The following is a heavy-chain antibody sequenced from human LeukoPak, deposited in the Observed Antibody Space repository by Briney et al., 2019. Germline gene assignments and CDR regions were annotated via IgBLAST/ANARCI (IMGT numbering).Heavy chain of an antibody. Sequence: SETLSLTCAVSGGSISSGGYSWSWIRQPPGKGLEWIGYIYHSGSTYYNPSLKSRVTISVDRSKNQFSLKLSSVTAADTAVYYCARQYDSSGCRLAFDIWGQGTMVTVSS. CDR1: GGSISSGGYS. CDR3: ARQYDSSGCRLAFDI. J-gene: IGHJ3*02. CDR2: IYHSGST. D-gene: IGHD3-22*01. V-gene: IGHV4-30-2*01.